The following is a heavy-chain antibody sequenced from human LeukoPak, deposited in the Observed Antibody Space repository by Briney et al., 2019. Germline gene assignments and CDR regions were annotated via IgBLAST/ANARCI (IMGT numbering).Heavy chain of an antibody. CDR1: GGTFSSYA. V-gene: IGHV1-69*01. CDR2: IIPIFGTA. Sequence: PGGSLRLSCAASGGTFSSYAISWVRQAPGQGLEWMGGIIPIFGTANYAQKFQGRVTITADESTSTAYMELSSLRSEDTAVYYCARDVTTGTTGAFDIWGQGTMVTVSS. J-gene: IGHJ3*02. D-gene: IGHD1-1*01. CDR3: ARDVTTGTTGAFDI.